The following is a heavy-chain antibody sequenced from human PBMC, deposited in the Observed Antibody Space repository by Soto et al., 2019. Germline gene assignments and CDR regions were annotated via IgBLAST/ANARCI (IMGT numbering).Heavy chain of an antibody. CDR3: EKERSGWYSAFDY. CDR2: ISYDGSNK. D-gene: IGHD6-19*01. CDR1: GFTFSSYG. J-gene: IGHJ4*02. V-gene: IGHV3-30*18. Sequence: QVQLVESGGGVVQPGRSLRLSCAASGFTFSSYGMHWVRQAPGKGLEWVAVISYDGSNKYYADSVKGRFTISRDNSKNTLYLQMNSLRAEDTAVYYCEKERSGWYSAFDYWGQGTLVTVSS.